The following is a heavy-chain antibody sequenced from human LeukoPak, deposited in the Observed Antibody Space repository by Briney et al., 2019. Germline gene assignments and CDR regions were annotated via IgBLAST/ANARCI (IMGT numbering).Heavy chain of an antibody. J-gene: IGHJ4*02. Sequence: GASVKVSCKASGYTFTSYDINWVRQVTGQGLEWMGWMNPNSGNTGYAQKFQGRVTMTRNTSISTAYMELSSLRSEDTAVYYCARGVAFGWKGIAAAEYDYWGQGTLVTVSS. CDR3: ARGVAFGWKGIAAAEYDY. D-gene: IGHD6-13*01. V-gene: IGHV1-8*01. CDR1: GYTFTSYD. CDR2: MNPNSGNT.